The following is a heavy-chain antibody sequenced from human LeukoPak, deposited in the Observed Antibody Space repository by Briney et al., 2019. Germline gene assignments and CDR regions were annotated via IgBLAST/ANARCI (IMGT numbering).Heavy chain of an antibody. CDR1: GITLSNYG. CDR3: AKARGSGSHRLSFYGMDV. D-gene: IGHD3-10*01. Sequence: GGSLRLSCAVSGITLSNYGMSWVRQAPGKGLEWVAGVSGSGGSTNYADSVKGRFTISRDSPKNTLYLQMNSVRAEDTAVYYCAKARGSGSHRLSFYGMDVWGQGTTVTVSS. V-gene: IGHV3-23*01. J-gene: IGHJ6*02. CDR2: VSGSGGST.